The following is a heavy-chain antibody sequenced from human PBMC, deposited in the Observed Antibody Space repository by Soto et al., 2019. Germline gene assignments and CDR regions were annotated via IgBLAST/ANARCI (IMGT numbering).Heavy chain of an antibody. CDR1: GYTFSSYF. CDR2: ISAYNGNT. V-gene: IGHV1-18*01. Sequence: QVRLVQSGAAVKKPGASVKVSCKASGYTFSSYFISWVRQAPGQGLEWMGWISAYNGNTNYAENLQCRVTMTTATSPSTAYMERRSLRSDDTDVYYCARDLPPVDYWGQGTLVTVSS. J-gene: IGHJ4*02. CDR3: ARDLPPVDY.